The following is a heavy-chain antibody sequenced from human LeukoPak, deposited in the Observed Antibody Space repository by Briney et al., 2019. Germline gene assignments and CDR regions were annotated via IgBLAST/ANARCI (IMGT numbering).Heavy chain of an antibody. Sequence: SETLSLTCAVSGGSISSGGYSWSWIRQPPGKGLEWIGYIYHSGSTYYNPSLKSRVTISVDRSKNQFSLKLSSVTAADTAVYYCARWGSGSYYLDYWGQGTLVTVSS. CDR2: IYHSGST. CDR3: ARWGSGSYYLDY. D-gene: IGHD3-10*01. CDR1: GGSISSGGYS. V-gene: IGHV4-30-2*01. J-gene: IGHJ4*02.